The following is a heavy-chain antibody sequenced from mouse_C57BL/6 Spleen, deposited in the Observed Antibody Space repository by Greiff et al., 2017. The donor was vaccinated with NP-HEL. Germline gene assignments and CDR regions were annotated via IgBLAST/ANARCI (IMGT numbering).Heavy chain of an antibody. D-gene: IGHD1-1*01. CDR2: IWSGGST. CDR1: GFSLTSYG. Sequence: QVQLQQSGPGLVQPSQSLSITCTVSGFSLTSYGVHWVRQSPGKGLEWLGVIWSGGSTDYNAAFISRLSISKDNSKSQVFFKMNSLQADDTAIYYCASPHPYYGKGEGYAMDYWGQGTSVTVSS. J-gene: IGHJ4*01. V-gene: IGHV2-2*01. CDR3: ASPHPYYGKGEGYAMDY.